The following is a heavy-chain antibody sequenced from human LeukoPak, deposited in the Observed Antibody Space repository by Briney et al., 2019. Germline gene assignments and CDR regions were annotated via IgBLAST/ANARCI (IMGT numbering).Heavy chain of an antibody. V-gene: IGHV3-48*03. CDR3: ARGPRASLHAFDI. D-gene: IGHD1-14*01. J-gene: IGHJ3*02. Sequence: GGSLRLSCAASGFTFSSYEMNWVRQAPGKGLEWVSYISSSGSTIYYADSVKGRFTVSRDNAKNSLHLQMNSLTAEDTAVYYCARGPRASLHAFDIWGQGTMVSVSS. CDR2: ISSSGSTI. CDR1: GFTFSSYE.